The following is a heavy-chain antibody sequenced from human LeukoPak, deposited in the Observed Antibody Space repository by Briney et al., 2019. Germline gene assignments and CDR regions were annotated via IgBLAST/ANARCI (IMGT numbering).Heavy chain of an antibody. CDR2: ISYDGSNK. Sequence: GGSLRLSCAASGFSFSSFVMHWVRQAPGKGLEWVAVISYDGSNKYYADSVKGRFTISRDNSKNTLYLQMNSLRAEDTAVYYCARECPFGEDAFDIWGQGTMVTVSS. CDR1: GFSFSSFV. CDR3: ARECPFGEDAFDI. V-gene: IGHV3-30-3*01. J-gene: IGHJ3*02. D-gene: IGHD3-3*01.